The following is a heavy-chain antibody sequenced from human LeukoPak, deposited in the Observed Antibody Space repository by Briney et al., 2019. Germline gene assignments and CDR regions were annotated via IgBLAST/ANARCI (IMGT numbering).Heavy chain of an antibody. CDR2: IYTSGST. CDR1: GGSISSYY. Sequence: SETLSLTRTVSGGSISSYYWSWTRQPAGKGLEWIGRIYTSGSTNYNPSLKSRVTMSVDTSKNQFSLKLSSVTAADTAVYYCARTQERDKIVDYWGQGTLVTVSS. V-gene: IGHV4-4*07. J-gene: IGHJ4*02. D-gene: IGHD1-26*01. CDR3: ARTQERDKIVDY.